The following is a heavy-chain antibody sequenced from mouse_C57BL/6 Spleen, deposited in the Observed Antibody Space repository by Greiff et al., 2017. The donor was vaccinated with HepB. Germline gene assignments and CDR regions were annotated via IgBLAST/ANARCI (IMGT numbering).Heavy chain of an antibody. J-gene: IGHJ1*03. CDR1: GYTFTDYY. CDR2: INPNNGGT. V-gene: IGHV1-26*01. D-gene: IGHD1-1*01. CDR3: ARDYYGSPWYFDV. Sequence: EVQLQQSGPELVKPGASVKISCKASGYTFTDYYMNWVKQSHGKSLEWIGDINPNNGGTSYNQKFKGKATLTVDKSSSTAYMELRSLTSEDSAVYDCARDYYGSPWYFDVWGTGTTVTVST.